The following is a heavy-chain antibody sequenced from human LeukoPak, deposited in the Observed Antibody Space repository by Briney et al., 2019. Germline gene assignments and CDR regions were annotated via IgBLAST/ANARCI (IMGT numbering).Heavy chain of an antibody. Sequence: GGSLRLSCAASGFTFSSYDIHWVRQAPGKGLEWMTIILYDGSNKYYADSVKGRFTISRDNSKNTVYLQMNSLTAEDTAVYYCARESSGGFDNWAQGTLVTVSS. CDR1: GFTFSSYD. CDR3: ARESSGGFDN. CDR2: ILYDGSNK. D-gene: IGHD3-3*01. J-gene: IGHJ4*02. V-gene: IGHV3-33*05.